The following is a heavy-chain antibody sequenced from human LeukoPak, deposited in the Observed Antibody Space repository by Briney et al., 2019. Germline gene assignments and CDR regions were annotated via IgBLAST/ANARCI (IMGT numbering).Heavy chain of an antibody. J-gene: IGHJ4*02. D-gene: IGHD6-19*01. CDR1: GGSISSYY. V-gene: IGHV4-59*08. CDR3: ARQGSSGSFDY. Sequence: SETLSLTCTVSGGSISSYYWSWIRQPPGKGLEWIGYIYYGGSTNYNPSLKSRVTISVDTSKNQFSLKLSSVTAADTAVYYCARQGSSGSFDYWGQGTLVTVSS. CDR2: IYYGGST.